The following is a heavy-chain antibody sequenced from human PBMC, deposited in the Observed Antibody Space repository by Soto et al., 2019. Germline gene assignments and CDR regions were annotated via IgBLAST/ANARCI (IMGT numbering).Heavy chain of an antibody. V-gene: IGHV4-59*01. CDR2: IDYSGST. CDR1: GGSINSYF. J-gene: IGHJ4*02. Sequence: SETLSLTCTVSGGSINSYFWSWIRQSPGKGLEWIGHIDYSGSTSYSPSLKSRVSISVDTSKNQFSLEVHSVTAADTAVYYCARAGTNMVQFDYWGEGTLVTVYS. D-gene: IGHD3-10*01. CDR3: ARAGTNMVQFDY.